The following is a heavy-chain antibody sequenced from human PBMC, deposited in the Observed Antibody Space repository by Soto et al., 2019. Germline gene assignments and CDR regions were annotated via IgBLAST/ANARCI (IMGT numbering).Heavy chain of an antibody. CDR1: RYTFKSHG. D-gene: IGHD3-16*01. CDR2: IDSSGVNT. V-gene: IGHV3-23*01. Sequence: PGGSLRLSCAASRYTFKSHGLSWVRQAPGKGLEWVSTIDSSGVNTHYADSVKGRFTISRDNSRNTLHLQMHDLRADDPALYSCLSWVSAHFDYWGQGTVVKVSS. CDR3: LSWVSAHFDY. J-gene: IGHJ4*02.